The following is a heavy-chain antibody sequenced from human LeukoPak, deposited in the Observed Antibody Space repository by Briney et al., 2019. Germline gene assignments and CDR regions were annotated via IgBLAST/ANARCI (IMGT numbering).Heavy chain of an antibody. D-gene: IGHD6-13*01. J-gene: IGHJ4*02. Sequence: ASLKVSCKASGYTFSSYGISWVRQAPGQGLEWMGWISAYNGNTNFAQEFQGRVTMTTDTSTSTASMELRSLRSDDTAVYYCARDQGVYNHRIIDSWGQGTLVTVSS. CDR2: ISAYNGNT. V-gene: IGHV1-18*01. CDR3: ARDQGVYNHRIIDS. CDR1: GYTFSSYG.